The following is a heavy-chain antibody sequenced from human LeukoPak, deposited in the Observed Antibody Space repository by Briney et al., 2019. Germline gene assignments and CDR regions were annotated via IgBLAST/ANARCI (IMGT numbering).Heavy chain of an antibody. D-gene: IGHD6-19*01. CDR2: IYHSGST. V-gene: IGHV4-4*02. Sequence: PSETLSLTCAVSGGSISSSNWWSWVRQPPGKGLEWIGEIYHSGSTNYNPSLKSRVTISVDKSKNQFSLKLSSVTAADTAVYYCARDLAVAGTNAFDIWGQGTMVTVSS. J-gene: IGHJ3*02. CDR1: GGSISSSNW. CDR3: ARDLAVAGTNAFDI.